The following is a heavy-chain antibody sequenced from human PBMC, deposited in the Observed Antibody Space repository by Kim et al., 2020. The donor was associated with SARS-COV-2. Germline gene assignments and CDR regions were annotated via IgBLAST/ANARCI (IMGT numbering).Heavy chain of an antibody. CDR1: GGSISGYY. CDR2: IYYSGDT. CDR3: ARDNYYGPGIKWFDP. V-gene: IGHV4-59*13. J-gene: IGHJ5*02. D-gene: IGHD3-10*01. Sequence: SETLSLTCTVSGGSISGYYWSWIRQPPKKGLEWIGYIYYSGDTKYNPSLKSRVTMSVDTSKNQFSLKLNSVTAADTAVYYCARDNYYGPGIKWFDPWGPG.